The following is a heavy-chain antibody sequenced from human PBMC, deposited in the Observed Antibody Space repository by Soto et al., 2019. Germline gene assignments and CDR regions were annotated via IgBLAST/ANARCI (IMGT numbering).Heavy chain of an antibody. J-gene: IGHJ5*02. CDR2: ISAYNGNT. CDR3: ARQLDIVVVPAARGRGWFDP. V-gene: IGHV1-18*01. D-gene: IGHD2-2*01. Sequence: QVPLVQSGAEVKKPGASVKVSCKASGYTFTSYGISWVRQAPGQGLEWMGWISAYNGNTNYAQKLQGRVTMTTDTSTSTAYMELRSLRSDDTAVYYCARQLDIVVVPAARGRGWFDPWGQGTLVTVSS. CDR1: GYTFTSYG.